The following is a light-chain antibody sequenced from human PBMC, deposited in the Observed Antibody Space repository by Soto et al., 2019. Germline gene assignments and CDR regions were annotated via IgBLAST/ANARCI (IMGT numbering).Light chain of an antibody. CDR1: QSISAW. J-gene: IGKJ1*01. Sequence: DIQMTQSPSTLSASVGDRVTITCRASQSISAWLAWYQQKPGKAPKLLIYKASSLEGEVPSRFSGSVSGTEFTLTISSLQPDDFATYYCQQYNGYPWTFGQGTKVEIK. V-gene: IGKV1-5*03. CDR3: QQYNGYPWT. CDR2: KAS.